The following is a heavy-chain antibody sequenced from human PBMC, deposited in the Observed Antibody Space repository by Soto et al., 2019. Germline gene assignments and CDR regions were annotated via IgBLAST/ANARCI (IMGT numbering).Heavy chain of an antibody. V-gene: IGHV4-4*02. CDR3: AREIVTAGGNNYFDP. Sequence: SETLSLTCGVSGGTVASSHWWSWVRQSPGGGLEWIGNVYHTGDTNFNPSLQSRVTISVDKSNNQFSLRLNSLTAADTAVYFCAREIVTAGGNNYFDPWGPGTLVTLL. D-gene: IGHD2-21*02. J-gene: IGHJ5*02. CDR1: GGTVASSHW. CDR2: VYHTGDT.